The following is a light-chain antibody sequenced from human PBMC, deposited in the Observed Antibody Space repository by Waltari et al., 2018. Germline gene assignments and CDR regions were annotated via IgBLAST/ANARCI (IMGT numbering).Light chain of an antibody. CDR3: QHRDNWLFT. CDR2: NSS. Sequence: EIVLTQAPATLSFSPGDRATLSCRASQSIQTFLAWYQQKPGQAPRLLIYNSSLRASVVPVMSSGSGSGTDFTLTISHLEPEDVAFYFCQHRDNWLFTFGPGTKVEIK. V-gene: IGKV3-11*01. CDR1: QSIQTF. J-gene: IGKJ3*01.